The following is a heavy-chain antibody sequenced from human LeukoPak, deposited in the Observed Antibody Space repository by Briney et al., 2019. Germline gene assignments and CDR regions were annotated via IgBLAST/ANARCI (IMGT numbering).Heavy chain of an antibody. D-gene: IGHD6-13*01. V-gene: IGHV1-18*01. CDR1: GYIFSSYG. Sequence: ASVKVSCKTSGYIFSSYGINWVRQAPGQGLEWVGWITSYNGNTKNAQRFQDRVKMTTERSTSTVYMELKSLTSDDTAVYYCARGRLGSSSWYGEDAFDFWGQGTMVTVSS. J-gene: IGHJ3*01. CDR2: ITSYNGNT. CDR3: ARGRLGSSSWYGEDAFDF.